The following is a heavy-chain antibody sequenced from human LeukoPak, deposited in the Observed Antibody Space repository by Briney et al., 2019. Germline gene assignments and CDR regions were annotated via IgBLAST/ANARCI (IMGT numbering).Heavy chain of an antibody. CDR1: GGSISSGGYY. D-gene: IGHD3-22*01. CDR2: IFYSGST. CDR3: ARGQESYYDSSGYYYFDY. Sequence: PSETLSLTCTVSGGSISSGGYYWSWIRQHPGKGLEWIGYIFYSGSTHYNPSLKSRVTISADTSKNQFSLRLSSVTAADTAVYYCARGQESYYDSSGYYYFDYWGQGTLVTVSS. V-gene: IGHV4-31*03. J-gene: IGHJ4*02.